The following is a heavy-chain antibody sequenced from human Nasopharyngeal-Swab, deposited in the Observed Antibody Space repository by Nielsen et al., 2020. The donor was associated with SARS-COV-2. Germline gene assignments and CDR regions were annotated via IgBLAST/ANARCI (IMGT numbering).Heavy chain of an antibody. CDR3: AREGRWFGGGGAFDI. Sequence: GGSLRLSCAASGFSFSSYDMPWVRQATGKGLEWVSAIGTAGDTYQPGSVKGRFTISRENAKNSLYLQMNSLGAGDTAVYYCAREGRWFGGGGAFDIWGQGTMVTVSS. CDR1: GFSFSSYD. J-gene: IGHJ3*02. CDR2: IGTAGDT. V-gene: IGHV3-13*01. D-gene: IGHD3-10*01.